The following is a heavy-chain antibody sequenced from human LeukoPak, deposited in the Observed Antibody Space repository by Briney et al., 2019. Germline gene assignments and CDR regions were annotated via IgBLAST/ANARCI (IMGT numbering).Heavy chain of an antibody. CDR3: ASALAYYYDSSGYSWLAFDI. V-gene: IGHV4-34*01. CDR1: GGSISSYY. Sequence: SETLSLTCTVSGGSISSYYWSWIRQPPGKGLEWIGEINHSGSTNYNPSLKSRVTISVDTSKNQFSLKLSSVTAADTAVYYCASALAYYYDSSGYSWLAFDIWGQGTMVTVSS. D-gene: IGHD3-22*01. J-gene: IGHJ3*02. CDR2: INHSGST.